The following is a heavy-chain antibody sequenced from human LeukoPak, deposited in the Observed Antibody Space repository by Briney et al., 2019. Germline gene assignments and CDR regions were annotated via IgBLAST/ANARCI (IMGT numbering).Heavy chain of an antibody. CDR1: GGTFSSYS. Sequence: SVKVSCKASGGTFSSYSITWVRQAPGQGLEWMGGIMPLFNTANYAQQFQGRVTITTDESASTAYMELSSLRFEDTAMYYCARVDRYHYYLDVWGKGTTVTVSS. J-gene: IGHJ6*03. CDR2: IMPLFNTA. V-gene: IGHV1-69*05. CDR3: ARVDRYHYYLDV.